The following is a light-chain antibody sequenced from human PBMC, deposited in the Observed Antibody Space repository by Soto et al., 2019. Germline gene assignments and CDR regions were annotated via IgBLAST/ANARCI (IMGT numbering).Light chain of an antibody. CDR1: QNIGSSY. CDR3: QQYRNSRT. J-gene: IGKJ1*01. CDR2: AAS. Sequence: EIVLTQSPGTLSLTRGERATLSCRASQNIGSSYLAWYQQRPGQAPRLLIYAASNRATGIPDRFSGSGSGTDFTLTISRLEPEDFAVYYCQQYRNSRTFGQGTKVEIK. V-gene: IGKV3-20*01.